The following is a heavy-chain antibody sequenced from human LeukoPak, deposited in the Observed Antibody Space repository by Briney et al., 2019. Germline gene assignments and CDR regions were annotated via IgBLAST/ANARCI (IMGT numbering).Heavy chain of an antibody. CDR3: TSNYCSGNSCFYY. V-gene: IGHV3-73*01. Sequence: GGSLRLSCAASGFTFSGSAMHWVRQASGKGLEWVGRIRSKANSYATASAASVKGRFTISRDDSKNTAFLQMNSLKTEDTAVYYCTSNYCSGNSCFYYWGQGTLVTVSS. CDR2: IRSKANSYAT. J-gene: IGHJ4*02. CDR1: GFTFSGSA. D-gene: IGHD2-15*01.